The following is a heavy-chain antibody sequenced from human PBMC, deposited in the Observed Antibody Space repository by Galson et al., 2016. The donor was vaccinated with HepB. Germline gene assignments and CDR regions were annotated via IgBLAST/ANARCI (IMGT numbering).Heavy chain of an antibody. CDR1: GYNFPDYW. CDR2: IDPTDSYT. D-gene: IGHD5-18*01. J-gene: IGHJ4*02. Sequence: QSGAEVKKPGESLTISCKGSGYNFPDYWISWVRQMPGKGLEWMGRIDPTDSYTNYSPSFQGHVTIPADSSINTAYLRWRSLTASDTAIYYCARHGDVDKAMVPFHSWGQGSLVIVSS. V-gene: IGHV5-10-1*01. CDR3: ARHGDVDKAMVPFHS.